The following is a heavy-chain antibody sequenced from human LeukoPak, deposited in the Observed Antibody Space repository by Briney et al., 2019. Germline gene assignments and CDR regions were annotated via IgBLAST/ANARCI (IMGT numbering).Heavy chain of an antibody. Sequence: ASVKVSCKASGYTFTGYYMHWVRQAPGQGLEWMGWINPNSGGTNYAQKFQGRVTMTRDTSISTAYMELSRLRSDDTAVYYCARAWGYSGYDYRVHFDYWGQGTLVTVSS. CDR2: INPNSGGT. CDR3: ARAWGYSGYDYRVHFDY. J-gene: IGHJ4*02. D-gene: IGHD5-12*01. V-gene: IGHV1-2*02. CDR1: GYTFTGYY.